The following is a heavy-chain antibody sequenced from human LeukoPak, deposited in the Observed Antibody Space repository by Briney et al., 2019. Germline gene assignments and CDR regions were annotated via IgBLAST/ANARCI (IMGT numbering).Heavy chain of an antibody. CDR1: GFTFSSYA. V-gene: IGHV3-30-3*01. D-gene: IGHD3-16*02. CDR3: ARTDLGELSLRFDY. Sequence: GGSLRLSCAASGFTFSSYAMHWVRQAPGKGLEWVAVISYDGSNKYYADSVKGRFTISRDNSKNTLYLQVNSLRAEDTAVYYCARTDLGELSLRFDYWGQGTLVTVSS. CDR2: ISYDGSNK. J-gene: IGHJ4*02.